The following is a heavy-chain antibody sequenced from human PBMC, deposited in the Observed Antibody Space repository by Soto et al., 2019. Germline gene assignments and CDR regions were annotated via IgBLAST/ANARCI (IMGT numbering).Heavy chain of an antibody. J-gene: IGHJ4*02. V-gene: IGHV1-8*01. Sequence: QVQLMQSGAEVKKPGASVKVSCKASGYTFTSYDINWVRQATGQGLEWMGWMNPNSGYTGHAQKFQGRVTMTRDTSTSTAYMELSSLRSEDTAVYYCARVFGSIDYWGQGTLVTVSS. CDR1: GYTFTSYD. D-gene: IGHD2-21*01. CDR3: ARVFGSIDY. CDR2: MNPNSGYT.